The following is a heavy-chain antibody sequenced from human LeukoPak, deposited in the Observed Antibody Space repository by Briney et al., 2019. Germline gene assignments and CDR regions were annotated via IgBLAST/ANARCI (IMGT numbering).Heavy chain of an antibody. Sequence: KTGGSLRLSCAASGFTFSSYSMNWVRQAPGKGLEWVSSISSSSSYIYYADSVKGRFTISRDNAKNSLYLQMNSLRAEDTAVYYCARDRTYYDFWSGYLDYWGQGTLVTVSS. CDR3: ARDRTYYDFWSGYLDY. CDR1: GFTFSSYS. V-gene: IGHV3-21*01. D-gene: IGHD3-3*01. CDR2: ISSSSSYI. J-gene: IGHJ4*02.